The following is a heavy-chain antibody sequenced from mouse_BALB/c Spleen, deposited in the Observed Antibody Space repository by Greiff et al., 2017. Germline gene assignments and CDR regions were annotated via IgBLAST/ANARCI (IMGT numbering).Heavy chain of an antibody. Sequence: EVKLVESGPGLVKPSQSLSLTCTVTGYSITSDYAWNWIRQFPGNKLEWMGYISYSGSTSYNPSLKSRISITRDTSKNQFFLQLNSVTTEDTATYYCARAATVVAPDYWGQGTTLTVSS. CDR1: GYSITSDYA. D-gene: IGHD1-1*01. CDR2: ISYSGST. J-gene: IGHJ2*01. V-gene: IGHV3-2*02. CDR3: ARAATVVAPDY.